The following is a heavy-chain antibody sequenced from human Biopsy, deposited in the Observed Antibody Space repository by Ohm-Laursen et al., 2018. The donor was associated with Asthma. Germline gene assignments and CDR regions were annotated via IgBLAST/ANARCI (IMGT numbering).Heavy chain of an antibody. CDR3: ARGDSSNWSHYYFDY. J-gene: IGHJ4*02. V-gene: IGHV3-33*01. CDR2: IWFDGGNK. Sequence: SLRLSCSASGFTFSSYGIHWVRQAPGKGLEWVSAIWFDGGNKYNGDSVRGRFTISRDNSKNTLYLQMHSLRAEDTAVYYCARGDSSNWSHYYFDYWGQGTLVTVSS. D-gene: IGHD3-22*01. CDR1: GFTFSSYG.